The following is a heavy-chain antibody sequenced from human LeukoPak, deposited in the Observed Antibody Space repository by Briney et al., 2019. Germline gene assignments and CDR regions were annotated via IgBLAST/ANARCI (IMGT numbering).Heavy chain of an antibody. J-gene: IGHJ4*02. D-gene: IGHD4-17*01. CDR3: ATLYGDYVTSDY. CDR2: INPNTGDT. V-gene: IGHV1-2*02. Sequence: GASVKVSCKASGYRFTVYYMHWVREAPGQGLEWMGWINPNTGDTKYAQKFLGRVTMTRDTSIDTAYMEVSRLRSDDTAVYYCATLYGDYVTSDYWGQGTLVTVSS. CDR1: GYRFTVYY.